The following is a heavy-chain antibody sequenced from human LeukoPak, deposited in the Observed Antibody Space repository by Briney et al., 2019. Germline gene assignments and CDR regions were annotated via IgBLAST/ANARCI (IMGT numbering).Heavy chain of an antibody. V-gene: IGHV3-48*03. D-gene: IGHD6-19*01. J-gene: IGHJ4*02. CDR2: ISSTATTM. Sequence: AGGSLRLSCAASGFTFSSYEMNWVRQVSGKGLEWISYISSTATTMLYADSVKGRFTISRDNAKNSLYLQMNTLRAEDTAVYYCAREWQWLDYFDYWGQGTLVTVSS. CDR1: GFTFSSYE. CDR3: AREWQWLDYFDY.